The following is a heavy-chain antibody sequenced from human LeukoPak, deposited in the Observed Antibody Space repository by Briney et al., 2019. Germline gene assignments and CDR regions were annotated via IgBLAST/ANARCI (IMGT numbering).Heavy chain of an antibody. CDR3: ARDSWGFDY. J-gene: IGHJ4*02. D-gene: IGHD6-13*01. CDR1: GFTFSSYV. Sequence: GGSLRLSCAASGFTFSSYVMHWVRQAPGKGLEWVAIISYDGSNEYYADSVKGRFTISRDNSRNTLYLQMNSLRAEDTAVYYCARDSWGFDYWGQGTLVTVSS. CDR2: ISYDGSNE. V-gene: IGHV3-30*04.